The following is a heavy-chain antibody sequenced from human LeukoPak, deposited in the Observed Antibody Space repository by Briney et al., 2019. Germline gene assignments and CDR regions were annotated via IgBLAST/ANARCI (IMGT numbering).Heavy chain of an antibody. D-gene: IGHD5-12*01. J-gene: IGHJ5*02. CDR1: GGSISSSSYY. Sequence: PSETLSLTCTVSGGSISSSSYYWGWIRQPPGKGLEWIGSIYYSGSTYYNPSLKSRVTISVDTSKNQFSLKLSSVTAADTAVYYCAHQIVATDNWFDPWGQGTLVTVSS. V-gene: IGHV4-39*07. CDR3: AHQIVATDNWFDP. CDR2: IYYSGST.